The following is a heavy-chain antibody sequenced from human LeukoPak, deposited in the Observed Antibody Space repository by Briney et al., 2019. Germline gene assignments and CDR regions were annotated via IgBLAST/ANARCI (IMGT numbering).Heavy chain of an antibody. Sequence: GGSLRLSCATSGFSFGSYAMSWVRQAPGKGLEWVSSISGSGMLTYYADSVKGRFTISRDNSKNTLYLQMSSLRAEDTATFYCASRKGGPIYWGPGTLVTVSS. CDR3: ASRKGGPIY. CDR1: GFSFGSYA. D-gene: IGHD3-16*01. V-gene: IGHV3-23*01. CDR2: ISGSGMLT. J-gene: IGHJ4*02.